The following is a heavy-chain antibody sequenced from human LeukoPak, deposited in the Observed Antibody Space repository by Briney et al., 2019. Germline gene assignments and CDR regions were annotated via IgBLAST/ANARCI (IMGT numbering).Heavy chain of an antibody. CDR2: VWYDGSNK. CDR1: GFTFNKYA. Sequence: GGSLRLSCAATGFTFNKYAMTGVRQAPLKELEGVAVVWYDGSNKYYADSVKCRFTISRDNSNDTLYLQMNSLRAEDTAVYYCARDRYSSLTPYYYYYGMDVWGQGTTVTVSS. D-gene: IGHD6-13*01. CDR3: ARDRYSSLTPYYYYYGMDV. J-gene: IGHJ6*02. V-gene: IGHV3-33*08.